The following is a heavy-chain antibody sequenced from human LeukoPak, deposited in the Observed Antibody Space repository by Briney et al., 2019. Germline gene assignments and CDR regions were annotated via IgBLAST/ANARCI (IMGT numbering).Heavy chain of an antibody. Sequence: SVKVSCKASGGTFSSYAISWVRQAPGQGLEWMGRIIPILGIANYAQKFQGRVTITADKSTSTAYMELSSLRSEDTAVYYCARGDYGDYVGWFNPWGQGTLVTVSS. CDR3: ARGDYGDYVGWFNP. CDR1: GGTFSSYA. V-gene: IGHV1-69*04. D-gene: IGHD4-17*01. CDR2: IIPILGIA. J-gene: IGHJ5*02.